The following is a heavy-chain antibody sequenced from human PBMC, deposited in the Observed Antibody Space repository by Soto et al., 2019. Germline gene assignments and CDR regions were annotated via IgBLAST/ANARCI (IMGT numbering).Heavy chain of an antibody. D-gene: IGHD5-12*01. J-gene: IGHJ4*02. CDR1: GASISSSY. CDR2: VYHTGAT. V-gene: IGHV4-59*01. CDR3: ARGGNRYSNVASGVGGFDY. Sequence: SETLSLTCTVSGASISSSYWSWIRQSPERGLEWIAYVYHTGATNYNPSLKSRVTISLDTSKGQFFLNLTSLTTADTAVYFCARGGNRYSNVASGVGGFDYWGQGSLVTVSS.